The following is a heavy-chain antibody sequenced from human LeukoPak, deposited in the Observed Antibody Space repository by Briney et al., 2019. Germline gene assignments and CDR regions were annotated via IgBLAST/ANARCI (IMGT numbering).Heavy chain of an antibody. J-gene: IGHJ4*02. CDR2: IYYSTNT. V-gene: IGHV4-39*01. CDR1: GESIKSTSNY. D-gene: IGHD6-19*01. Sequence: SETLSLTCSVSGESIKSTSNYWAWVRQPPGKGLEWIGHIYYSTNTYYNSSLKSRVTISDDTSKNQVSLSLRSVTAADTALYLCVRRVAGTFYFDKWGEGSLVSVSS. CDR3: VRRVAGTFYFDK.